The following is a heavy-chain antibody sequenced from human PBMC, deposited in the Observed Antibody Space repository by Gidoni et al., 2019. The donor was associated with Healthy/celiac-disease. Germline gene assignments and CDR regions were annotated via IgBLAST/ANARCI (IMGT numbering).Heavy chain of an antibody. CDR2: INPNSGGT. V-gene: IGHV1-2*06. J-gene: IGHJ4*02. CDR3: ASLGASSDFDY. CDR1: VYTFTGYY. D-gene: IGHD3-16*01. Sequence: QVQLVQSGAEVTKPGASVTVSCKASVYTFTGYYMHWVRQAPGQGLEWMGRINPNSGGTNSAQKFQGRVTMTRDTSISTAYMELSRLRSDDTAVYYWASLGASSDFDYWGQGTLVTVSS.